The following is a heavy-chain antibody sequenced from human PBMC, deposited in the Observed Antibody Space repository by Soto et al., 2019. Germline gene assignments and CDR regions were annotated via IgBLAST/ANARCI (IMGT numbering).Heavy chain of an antibody. CDR2: ISYDGSNK. CDR1: GFTFSSYA. V-gene: IGHV3-30-3*01. D-gene: IGHD3-22*01. CDR3: ARPPNYYDSSGHWYFDL. Sequence: QVQLVESGGGVVQPGRSLRLSCAASGFTFSSYAMHWVRQAPGKGLEWVAVISYDGSNKYYADSVKGRFTISRDNSKNTLYLQMNSPRAEDTAVYYCARPPNYYDSSGHWYFDLWGRGTLVTVSS. J-gene: IGHJ2*01.